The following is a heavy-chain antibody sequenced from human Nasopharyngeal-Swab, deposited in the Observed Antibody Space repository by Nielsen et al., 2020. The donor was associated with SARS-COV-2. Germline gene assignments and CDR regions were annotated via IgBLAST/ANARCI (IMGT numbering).Heavy chain of an antibody. J-gene: IGHJ4*02. Sequence: SLKISCAASGFTFDDYAMHWVRQAPGKGLEWVSGISWNSGSIGYADSVKGRFTISRDNAKNSLYLQMNSPRAEDTALYYCAKDIGYSSGFPDYWGQGTLVTVSS. V-gene: IGHV3-9*01. CDR2: ISWNSGSI. CDR1: GFTFDDYA. CDR3: AKDIGYSSGFPDY. D-gene: IGHD6-19*01.